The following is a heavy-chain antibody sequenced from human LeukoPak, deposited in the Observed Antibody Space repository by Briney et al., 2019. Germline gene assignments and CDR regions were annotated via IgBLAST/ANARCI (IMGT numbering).Heavy chain of an antibody. CDR1: GYRFTSYW. CDR2: IYPGDSDT. CDR3: ARGYCSSTSCYYFDY. D-gene: IGHD2-2*01. V-gene: IGHV5-51*01. J-gene: IGHJ4*02. Sequence: GESLNISCKGSGYRFTSYWIGWVRQMPGKGLEWMGIIYPGDSDTRYSPSFQGQVTISADKSISTAYLQWSSLKASDTAMYYCARGYCSSTSCYYFDYWGQGTLVTVSS.